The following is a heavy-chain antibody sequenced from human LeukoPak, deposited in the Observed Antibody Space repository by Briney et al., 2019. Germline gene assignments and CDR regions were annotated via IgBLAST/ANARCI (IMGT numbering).Heavy chain of an antibody. Sequence: SETLSLTCTVSGGSISSSSYYWGWIRQPPGKGLEWIGSIYYSGSTYYNPSLKSRVTISVDTPKNQFSLKLSSVTAADTAVYYCARKRYDFWSGYYGTFDYWGQGTLVTVSS. D-gene: IGHD3-3*01. V-gene: IGHV4-39*07. CDR1: GGSISSSSYY. CDR3: ARKRYDFWSGYYGTFDY. J-gene: IGHJ4*02. CDR2: IYYSGST.